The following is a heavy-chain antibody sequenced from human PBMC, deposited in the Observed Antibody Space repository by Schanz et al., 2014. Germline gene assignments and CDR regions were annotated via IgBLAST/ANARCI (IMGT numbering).Heavy chain of an antibody. CDR3: EKQQIVRGVIYLNWFDS. CDR2: VSSDGNSD. V-gene: IGHV3-30*18. Sequence: VQLVESGGGVVQPGRSLRLSCAASGFTFSTHAMHWVRQAPGKGLEWVALVSSDGNSDYYTDSVKGRFTISRDNSKNTRHLENNRMRGEDAAVKYGEKQQIVRGVIYLNWFDSWGQGTLVTVSS. CDR1: GFTFSTHA. J-gene: IGHJ5*01. D-gene: IGHD3-10*01.